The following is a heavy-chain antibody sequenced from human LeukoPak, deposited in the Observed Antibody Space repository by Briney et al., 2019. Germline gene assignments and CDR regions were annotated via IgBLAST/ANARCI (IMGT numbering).Heavy chain of an antibody. CDR2: IKQDGSEK. V-gene: IGHV3-7*01. Sequence: GGSLRLSCAASGFTFSSYWMSWVRQAPGKGLEWVANIKQDGSEKYYVDSVKGRFTISRDNAKNSLYLQMNSLRAEDTAVYYCARGLYYYDSSGYYWDDAFDIWGQGTMVTVSS. CDR1: GFTFSSYW. CDR3: ARGLYYYDSSGYYWDDAFDI. D-gene: IGHD3-22*01. J-gene: IGHJ3*02.